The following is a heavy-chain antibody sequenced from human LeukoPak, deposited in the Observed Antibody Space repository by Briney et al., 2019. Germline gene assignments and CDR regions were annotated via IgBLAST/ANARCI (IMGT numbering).Heavy chain of an antibody. Sequence: RVASVKVSCKASGYTFTGYYMHWVRQAPGQGLEWMGWINPNSGGTNYAQTFQGWVTMTRDTSISTAYMELSRLRSDDTAVYYCARAHYYGSGSYYPRGAFDIWGQGTMVTVSS. J-gene: IGHJ3*02. D-gene: IGHD3-10*01. CDR3: ARAHYYGSGSYYPRGAFDI. CDR2: INPNSGGT. V-gene: IGHV1-2*04. CDR1: GYTFTGYY.